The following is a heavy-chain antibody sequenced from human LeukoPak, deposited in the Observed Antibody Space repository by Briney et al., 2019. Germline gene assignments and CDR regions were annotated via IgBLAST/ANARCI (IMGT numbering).Heavy chain of an antibody. CDR1: GGTFSSYT. CDR2: NIPTLGIG. CDR3: ARDRGDYYDSSGYYYVSY. V-gene: IGHV1-69*04. D-gene: IGHD3-22*01. Sequence: SVKVSCKASGGTFSSYTIIWVRQAPGQGLEWMVRNIPTLGIGNYAQNFQGRVTITADKSTSTPYMELRSLRSEDTAVYCCARDRGDYYDSSGYYYVSYWRQGTLVAVSS. J-gene: IGHJ4*02.